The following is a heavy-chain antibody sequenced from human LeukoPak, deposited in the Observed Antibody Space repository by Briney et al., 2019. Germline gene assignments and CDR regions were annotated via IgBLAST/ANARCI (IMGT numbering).Heavy chain of an antibody. CDR1: GYTFTSYG. CDR3: SAAGTRSAGTGRFYYYYMDV. Sequence: ASVKVSCKASGYTFTSYGIRWVGQAPGQGVEWMGWISAYNGNTNYAQKLQGRVTMTTDTATSTAYLELRSLRSDDTAVYYCSAAGTRSAGTGRFYYYYMDVWGKGTTVTVSS. D-gene: IGHD6-13*01. CDR2: ISAYNGNT. J-gene: IGHJ6*03. V-gene: IGHV1-18*01.